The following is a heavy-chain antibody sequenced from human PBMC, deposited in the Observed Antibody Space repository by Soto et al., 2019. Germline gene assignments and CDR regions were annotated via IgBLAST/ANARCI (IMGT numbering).Heavy chain of an antibody. CDR3: ASFLRATDSEV. V-gene: IGHV1-8*01. J-gene: IGHJ6*02. CDR2: MNPNSGNT. CDR1: GYTFTSYD. Sequence: QVQLVQSGAEVKKPGASVKVSCKASGYTFTSYDINWVRQATGQGLEWMGWMNPNSGNTGYAQKFQGRVTMTSDTSISTAYMERLSLVAEDTAGYYCASFLRATDSEVGGQVTTLTVSS.